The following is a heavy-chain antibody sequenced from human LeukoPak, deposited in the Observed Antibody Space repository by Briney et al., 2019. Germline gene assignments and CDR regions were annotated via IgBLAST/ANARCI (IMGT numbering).Heavy chain of an antibody. D-gene: IGHD3-22*01. CDR2: FDPEDGET. Sequence: ASVKVSCKVSGYTITELSMHWVRQARGKGLEWMGGFDPEDGETIYAQKFQGRVTMTEDTTTDTAYMELSSLRSEDTAVYYCATDRPSDYYDSSGYYYRYWGQGTLVTVSS. CDR3: ATDRPSDYYDSSGYYYRY. V-gene: IGHV1-24*01. J-gene: IGHJ4*02. CDR1: GYTITELS.